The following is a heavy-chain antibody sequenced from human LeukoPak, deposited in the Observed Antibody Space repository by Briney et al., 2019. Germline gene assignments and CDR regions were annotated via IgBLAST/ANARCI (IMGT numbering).Heavy chain of an antibody. J-gene: IGHJ4*02. Sequence: PGGSLRLSCAASGFTFSSYGMHWVRQAPGKGLEWVAVISYDGSNKYYADSVKGRFTISRDNSKNTLYLQMNSLRAEDTAVYYCAKDRGGNSGYWGQGTLVTVSS. CDR3: AKDRGGNSGY. CDR1: GFTFSSYG. D-gene: IGHD2-21*02. CDR2: ISYDGSNK. V-gene: IGHV3-30*18.